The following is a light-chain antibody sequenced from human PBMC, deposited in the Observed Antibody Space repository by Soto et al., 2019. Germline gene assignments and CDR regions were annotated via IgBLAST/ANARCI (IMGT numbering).Light chain of an antibody. V-gene: IGLV2-8*01. Sequence: QSALAQPPSASGSPGQSVTITCTGTNSDVGTYNYFSWYQHHPGKAPKFMIYEVSKRPLGVPDRFSGSKSGNTASLTVSGLQAEDEADYYCSSYAGSNNLVFGGGTKLTVL. CDR2: EVS. J-gene: IGLJ2*01. CDR3: SSYAGSNNLV. CDR1: NSDVGTYNY.